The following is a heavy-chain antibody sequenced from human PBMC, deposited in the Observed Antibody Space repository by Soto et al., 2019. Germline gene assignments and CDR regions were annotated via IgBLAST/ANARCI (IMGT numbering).Heavy chain of an antibody. D-gene: IGHD3-9*01. CDR3: ASGGPYDILTGYHHDAFDI. CDR2: IYYSGST. Sequence: SETLSLTCTVSGGSISSGDYYWSWIRQPPGKGLEWIGYIYYSGSTYYNPSLKSRVTISVDTSKNQFSLKLSSVTAADTAVYYCASGGPYDILTGYHHDAFDIWGQGTMVTVSS. J-gene: IGHJ3*02. V-gene: IGHV4-30-4*01. CDR1: GGSISSGDYY.